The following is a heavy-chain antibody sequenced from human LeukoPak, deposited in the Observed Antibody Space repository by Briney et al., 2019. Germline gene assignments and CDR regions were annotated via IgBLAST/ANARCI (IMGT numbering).Heavy chain of an antibody. Sequence: GGPLRLSCAASGFIFSSYSMNWVRQAPGKAVVGVSYITSSSSYIYYADSVRGRFTISRDNAKNSLYLKMNGLRAEDTAVYYCARAKASVFGPAFDIWGQGTMVTVSS. D-gene: IGHD3-16*01. CDR1: GFIFSSYS. J-gene: IGHJ3*02. CDR3: ARAKASVFGPAFDI. V-gene: IGHV3-21*01. CDR2: ITSSSSYI.